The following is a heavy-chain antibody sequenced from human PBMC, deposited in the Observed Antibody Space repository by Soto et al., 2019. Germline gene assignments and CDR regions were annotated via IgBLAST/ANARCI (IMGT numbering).Heavy chain of an antibody. CDR2: IYSGGST. J-gene: IGHJ6*02. D-gene: IGHD5-18*01. Sequence: PGGSLRLSCAASGFTVSSNYMSWVRQAPGKGLEWVSVIYSGGSTYYADSVKGRFTISRDNSKNTLYLQMNSLRAEDTAVYYCARDRGYSYGYYYYYGMDVWGQGTTVTVSS. CDR3: ARDRGYSYGYYYYYGMDV. V-gene: IGHV3-53*01. CDR1: GFTVSSNY.